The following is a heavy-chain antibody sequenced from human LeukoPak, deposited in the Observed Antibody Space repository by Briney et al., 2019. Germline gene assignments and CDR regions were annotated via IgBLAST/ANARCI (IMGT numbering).Heavy chain of an antibody. CDR1: GFIFNDYF. Sequence: PGGSLRLSCAASGFIFNDYFMGWIRQTPGKGLEWVSYITNNGRKTYYADSMKGRFTISRDNAKNSLYLQMNSLRAEDTALYYCARAGMDSHGYYQGFDYWGQGTLVTVSS. V-gene: IGHV3-11*04. D-gene: IGHD3-22*01. CDR3: ARAGMDSHGYYQGFDY. J-gene: IGHJ4*02. CDR2: ITNNGRKT.